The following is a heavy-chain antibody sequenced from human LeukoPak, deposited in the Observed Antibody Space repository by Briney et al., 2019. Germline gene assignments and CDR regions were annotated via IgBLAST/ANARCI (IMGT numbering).Heavy chain of an antibody. CDR3: ARDLVTMVRGVIIY. CDR1: GFTFSSYS. D-gene: IGHD3-10*01. J-gene: IGHJ4*02. Sequence: PGGSLRLSCAASGFTFSSYSMNWVREAPGKGLEWVSSISSSSSYIYYADSVKGRFTISRDNAKNSLYLQMNSLRAEDTAVYCCARDLVTMVRGVIIYWGQGTLVTVSS. CDR2: ISSSSSYI. V-gene: IGHV3-21*01.